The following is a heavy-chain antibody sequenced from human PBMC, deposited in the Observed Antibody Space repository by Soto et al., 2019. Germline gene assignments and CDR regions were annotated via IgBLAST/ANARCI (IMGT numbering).Heavy chain of an antibody. J-gene: IGHJ6*02. Sequence: GGSLRLSCAASGFTFSSYGMHWVRRAPGKGLEWVAVISYDGSNKYYADSVKGRFTISRDNSKNTLYLQMNSLRAEDTAVYYCAKGTVRYYDFWSGYYYYYYGMDVWGQGTTVTVSS. V-gene: IGHV3-30*18. CDR2: ISYDGSNK. CDR3: AKGTVRYYDFWSGYYYYYYGMDV. D-gene: IGHD3-3*01. CDR1: GFTFSSYG.